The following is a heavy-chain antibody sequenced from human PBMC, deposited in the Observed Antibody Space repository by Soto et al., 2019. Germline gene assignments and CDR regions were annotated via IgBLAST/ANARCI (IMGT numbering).Heavy chain of an antibody. CDR3: ARVGAYFGEFDYFDY. CDR1: GFNFNLYP. CDR2: ISRLSDMI. D-gene: IGHD3-10*01. J-gene: IGHJ4*02. V-gene: IGHV3-21*06. Sequence: GGSLRLSCAGSGFNFNLYPMNWVRQTPGGGLEGVSCISRLSDMIYYGDCVRGRFTASRGNAANSVYLQMDNLRAEDTAIYYCARVGAYFGEFDYFDYWGQGT.